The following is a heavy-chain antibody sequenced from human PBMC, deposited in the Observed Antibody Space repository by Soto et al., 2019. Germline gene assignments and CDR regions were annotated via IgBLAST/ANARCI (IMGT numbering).Heavy chain of an antibody. CDR2: INSDGSTT. CDR3: ARVGVSGY. Sequence: LGGSLRLSCVASGFTFSSYAMSWVRQAPGKGLVWVSRINSDGSTTSYADSVKGRFTISRDNAKNTLYLQMNSPRAEDTAIYYCARVGVSGYWGQGTLVTVSS. J-gene: IGHJ4*02. CDR1: GFTFSSYA. V-gene: IGHV3-74*01. D-gene: IGHD3-10*01.